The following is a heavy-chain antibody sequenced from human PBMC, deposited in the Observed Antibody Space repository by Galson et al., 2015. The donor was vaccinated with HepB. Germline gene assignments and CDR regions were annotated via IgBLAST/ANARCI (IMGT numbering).Heavy chain of an antibody. D-gene: IGHD6-13*01. Sequence: SVKVSCKASGYTFTMYVMHWVRQAPGQRPEWMGWINVGNGDTKYSRNFQGRVTITRDTSANTVYVELANLKFEDTAVYYCTRSGRFGVSAADHGLFWGQGTLVTVSS. V-gene: IGHV1-3*01. CDR3: TRSGRFGVSAADHGLF. CDR1: GYTFTMYV. CDR2: INVGNGDT. J-gene: IGHJ4*02.